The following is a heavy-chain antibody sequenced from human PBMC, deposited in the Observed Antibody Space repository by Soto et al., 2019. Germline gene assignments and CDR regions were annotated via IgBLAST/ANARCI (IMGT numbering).Heavy chain of an antibody. Sequence: QAQLVQSGAEVKKPGASVKVSCKASGYPFTGYDINWVRQATGQGREWMGWMNPNRGNTGYAQNFQGRVTMTRDNSITTAYMELTSLSDDDSAVYYCAGEKVGTAGIDFWGQGTLVTVSS. V-gene: IGHV1-8*01. J-gene: IGHJ4*02. CDR2: MNPNRGNT. CDR3: AGEKVGTAGIDF. CDR1: GYPFTGYD. D-gene: IGHD2-15*01.